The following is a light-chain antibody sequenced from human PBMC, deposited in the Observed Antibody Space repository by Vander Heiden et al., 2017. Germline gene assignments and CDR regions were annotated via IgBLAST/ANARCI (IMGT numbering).Light chain of an antibody. Sequence: QSALTQPASVSGSPGQSITISCTGTSSDVGRYKFVSWYQQHPGKAPKLMIYEVTNRPAGVSDRFSGSKAGNTASLTISGLQAEDEGDYFCSSDTNTSIRVFGTGTTVTVL. J-gene: IGLJ1*01. CDR3: SSDTNTSIRV. CDR1: SSDVGRYKF. V-gene: IGLV2-14*01. CDR2: EVT.